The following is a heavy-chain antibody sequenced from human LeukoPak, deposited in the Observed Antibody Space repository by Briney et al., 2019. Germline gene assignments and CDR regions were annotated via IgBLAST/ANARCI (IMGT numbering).Heavy chain of an antibody. J-gene: IGHJ4*02. V-gene: IGHV3-48*03. CDR1: GFTFSSYE. Sequence: GGSLRLSCAASGFTFSSYEMNWVRQAPGKGLEWVSYISSSGSTIYYADSVKGRFTISRDNAKNSLYLQMNSLRAEDTAVYYCAREGAITMVRGVPDYWGQGTLVTVSS. D-gene: IGHD3-10*01. CDR2: ISSSGSTI. CDR3: AREGAITMVRGVPDY.